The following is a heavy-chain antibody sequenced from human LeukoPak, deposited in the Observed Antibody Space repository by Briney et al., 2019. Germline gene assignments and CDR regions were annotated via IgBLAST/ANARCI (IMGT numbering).Heavy chain of an antibody. CDR2: ISGSGGNT. D-gene: IGHD3-3*02. V-gene: IGHV3-23*01. Sequence: PGGSLRLSCAASGFTFSNAWMSWVRQAPGKGLEWVSAISGSGGNTYYADSVKGRFTISRDNSKNTLYLQMDSLRADDTAVYYCAKAAFSRTSYFDYWGQGTLVTASS. CDR1: GFTFSNAW. J-gene: IGHJ4*02. CDR3: AKAAFSRTSYFDY.